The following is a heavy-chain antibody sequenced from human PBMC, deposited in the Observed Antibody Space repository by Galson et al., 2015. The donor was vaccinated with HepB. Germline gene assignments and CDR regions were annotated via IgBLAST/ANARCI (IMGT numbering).Heavy chain of an antibody. CDR2: IKSKTDGGTT. J-gene: IGHJ3*02. V-gene: IGHV3-15*07. CDR1: GFTFSNAW. D-gene: IGHD3-16*01. Sequence: SLRLSCAASGFTFSNAWMNWVRQAPGKGLEWVGRIKSKTDGGTTDYAAPVKGRFTISRDDSKNTLYLQMNSLKTEDTAVYYCTTVVYSRAFGGVEEAFDIWGQGTMVTVSS. CDR3: TTVVYSRAFGGVEEAFDI.